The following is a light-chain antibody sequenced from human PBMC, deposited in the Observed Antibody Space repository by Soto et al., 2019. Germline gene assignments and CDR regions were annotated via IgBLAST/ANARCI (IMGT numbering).Light chain of an antibody. CDR1: QDIINY. V-gene: IGKV1-27*01. CDR2: TAS. J-gene: IGKJ1*01. Sequence: DIQMTQSPSSLSASVGDRVTITCRASQDIINYLAWYQQKPGKVPKLLIYTASTLQSGVPSRFSGSGSGTDFTLTSSSLQPEDVATYYCQKYNSARWTFGQGTKVEIK. CDR3: QKYNSARWT.